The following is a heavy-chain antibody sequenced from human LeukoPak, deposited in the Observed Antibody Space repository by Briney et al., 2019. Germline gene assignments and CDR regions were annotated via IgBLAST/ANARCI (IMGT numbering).Heavy chain of an antibody. CDR2: ISYDGSNR. V-gene: IGHV3-30*18. D-gene: IGHD6-13*01. CDR3: AKGRKAAAGTTPEFDY. Sequence: PGGSLRLSCAASGFTFSSYGIHWVRQAPGKGLEWVAAISYDGSNRYYADSVKGRFTISRDNSKNTLYLQMNSLRPEDTAVYYCAKGRKAAAGTTPEFDYWGQGTLVTVSS. CDR1: GFTFSSYG. J-gene: IGHJ4*02.